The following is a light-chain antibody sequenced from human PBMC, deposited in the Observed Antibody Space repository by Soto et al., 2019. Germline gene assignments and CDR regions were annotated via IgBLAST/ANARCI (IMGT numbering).Light chain of an antibody. V-gene: IGLV2-8*01. CDR1: SSDVGGYNY. CDR2: EVS. J-gene: IGLJ1*01. Sequence: QSVLTQPPSASGSPGQSVTISCTGTSSDVGGYNYVSWYQQHPGRAPKLMIYEVSKRPSGVPDRFSGSKSGNTASLIVSGLQAEDEADYYCSSYAGTHIVFGIGTKVTVL. CDR3: SSYAGTHIV.